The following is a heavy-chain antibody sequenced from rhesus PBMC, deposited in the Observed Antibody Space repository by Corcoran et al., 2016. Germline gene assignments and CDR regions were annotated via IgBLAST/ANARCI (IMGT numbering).Heavy chain of an antibody. CDR1: GGSISSSNW. Sequence: QVQLQESGPAVVKPSETLSLTCAVSGGSISSSNWWSWIRQSPGKGLEWIGDIYGRVRRTQYSPALKGRVTISKDTAQNRFSLKLGSVTAADTAVYYCAGGLGGSGLVLDYWGQGVLVTVSS. CDR2: IYGRVRRT. CDR3: AGGLGGSGLVLDY. V-gene: IGHV4-93*01. D-gene: IGHD6-37*01. J-gene: IGHJ4*01.